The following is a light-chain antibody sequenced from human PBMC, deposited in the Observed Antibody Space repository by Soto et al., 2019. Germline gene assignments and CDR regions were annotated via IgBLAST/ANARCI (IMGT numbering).Light chain of an antibody. Sequence: DIQMTQSPASLSASVGDRVTISCRASQTISTFLNWYQQKPGTAPRLLIYRASSVQSGVPPRFSGSGSRRDFTLAISSLRPEDIATYFCQHSYSSPPWTFGQGTKVEV. CDR2: RAS. J-gene: IGKJ1*01. V-gene: IGKV1-39*01. CDR3: QHSYSSPPWT. CDR1: QTISTF.